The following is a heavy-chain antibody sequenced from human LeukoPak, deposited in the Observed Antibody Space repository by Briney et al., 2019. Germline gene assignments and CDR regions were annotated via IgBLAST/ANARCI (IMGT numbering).Heavy chain of an antibody. V-gene: IGHV3-7*01. J-gene: IGHJ3*02. CDR3: ARDPTMIKDAFDI. CDR1: GFTFSSYW. Sequence: GGSLRLSCAASGFTFSSYWMSWVRQAPGKGLEWVANIKQDGSEKYYVDSVKGRFTISRDNAKNSLYLQMNSLRAEDTAVYYCARDPTMIKDAFDIWGQGTMVTVSS. CDR2: IKQDGSEK. D-gene: IGHD3-22*01.